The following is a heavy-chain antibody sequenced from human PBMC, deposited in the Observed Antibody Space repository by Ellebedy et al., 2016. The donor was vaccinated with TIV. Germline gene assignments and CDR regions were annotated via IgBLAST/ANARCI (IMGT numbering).Heavy chain of an antibody. Sequence: GGSLRLXCVASGVTLGDSVMHWVRQVPGKGLEWVSGIYGNSDRIGYADPVRGRFTISRDNAKNSLYLQMNSLRDEDTAVYFCARVGSGDYFHWGQGALVTVSS. D-gene: IGHD4-17*01. CDR3: ARVGSGDYFH. V-gene: IGHV3-9*01. CDR2: IYGNSDRI. CDR1: GVTLGDSV. J-gene: IGHJ4*02.